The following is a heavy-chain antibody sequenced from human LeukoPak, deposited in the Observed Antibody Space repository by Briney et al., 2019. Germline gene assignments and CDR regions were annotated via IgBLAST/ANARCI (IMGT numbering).Heavy chain of an antibody. CDR1: GGSISSYY. CDR3: ARLVPNYYHGSGSSPRHFDY. D-gene: IGHD3-10*01. V-gene: IGHV4-59*08. Sequence: PSETLSLTCTVSGGSISSYYWSWIRQPPGKGLEWIGYIYCSGSTNYNPSLKSRVTISVDTSKNQFSLKLSPVTAADTAVYYCARLVPNYYHGSGSSPRHFDYWGQGTLVTVSS. J-gene: IGHJ4*02. CDR2: IYCSGST.